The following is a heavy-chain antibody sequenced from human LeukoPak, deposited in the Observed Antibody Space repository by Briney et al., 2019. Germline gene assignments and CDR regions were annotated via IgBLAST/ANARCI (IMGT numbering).Heavy chain of an antibody. CDR3: ARGRNYDFWSGYYYGMDV. Sequence: GGSLRLSCAASGFTFSSYSMNWVRQAPGKGLEWVSSISSSSSYIYYADSVKGRFTISRDNAKNSLYLQMNSLRAEDTAVYYCARGRNYDFWSGYYYGMDVWGQGTTVTVPS. V-gene: IGHV3-21*01. J-gene: IGHJ6*02. D-gene: IGHD3-3*01. CDR1: GFTFSSYS. CDR2: ISSSSSYI.